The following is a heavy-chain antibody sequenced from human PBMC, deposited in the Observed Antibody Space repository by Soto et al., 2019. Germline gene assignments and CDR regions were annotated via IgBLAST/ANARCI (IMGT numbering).Heavy chain of an antibody. Sequence: SETLSLTCTVSGGSITSDYSCWSWIRQPPGEGLEWIGHIFDSGTTYTNPSLRSQVAISLDTSKNHFSLTLSSVTAADTAVYYCARGPSGNTAHYWGQGPLVTVSS. D-gene: IGHD5-18*01. CDR2: IFDSGTT. J-gene: IGHJ4*02. CDR3: ARGPSGNTAHY. V-gene: IGHV4-30-4*01. CDR1: GGSITSDYSC.